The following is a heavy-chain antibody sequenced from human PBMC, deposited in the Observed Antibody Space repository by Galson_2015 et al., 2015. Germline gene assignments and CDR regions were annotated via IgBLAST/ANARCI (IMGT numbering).Heavy chain of an antibody. V-gene: IGHV1-46*01. D-gene: IGHD6-6*01. CDR3: ARDLGEYSNSSDSGTLMDV. CDR2: INPSGGRT. CDR1: GYTFTSYY. J-gene: IGHJ6*03. Sequence: SVKVSCKASGYTFTSYYMHWVRQAPGQGLEWMGIINPSGGRTSYAQKFQGRVSMTRDTSTSTVYMELSSLRSEDTAVYYCARDLGEYSNSSDSGTLMDVWGKGTTVTVSS.